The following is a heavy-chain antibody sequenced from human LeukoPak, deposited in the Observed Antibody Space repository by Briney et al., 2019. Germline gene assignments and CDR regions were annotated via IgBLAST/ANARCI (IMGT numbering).Heavy chain of an antibody. CDR3: ARGQVTMVRGVIKSVWFDP. Sequence: PSETLSLTCAVYGGSFSGYYWSWIRQPPGKGLEWIGEINHSGSTNYNPSLKSRVTISVDTSKNQFSLKLSSVTVADTAVYYCARGQVTMVRGVIKSVWFDPWGQGTLVTVSS. D-gene: IGHD3-10*01. CDR2: INHSGST. J-gene: IGHJ5*02. V-gene: IGHV4-34*01. CDR1: GGSFSGYY.